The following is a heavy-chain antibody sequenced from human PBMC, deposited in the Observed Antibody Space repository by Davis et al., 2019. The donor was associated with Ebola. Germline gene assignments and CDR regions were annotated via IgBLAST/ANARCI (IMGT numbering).Heavy chain of an antibody. Sequence: AASVKVSCKASGYTFTGYYMHWVRQAPGQGLEWMGWINPNSGGTNYAQKFQGWVTMTRDTMELSRLRSDDTAVYYCARRLYCGGGSCYEYYYGMDVWGQGTTVTVSS. V-gene: IGHV1-2*04. D-gene: IGHD2-15*01. CDR3: ARRLYCGGGSCYEYYYGMDV. CDR2: INPNSGGT. CDR1: GYTFTGYY. J-gene: IGHJ6*02.